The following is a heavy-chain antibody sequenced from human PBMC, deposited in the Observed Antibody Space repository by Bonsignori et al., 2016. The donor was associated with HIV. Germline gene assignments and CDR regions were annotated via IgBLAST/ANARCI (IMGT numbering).Heavy chain of an antibody. CDR2: INHSGST. D-gene: IGHD2-2*01. V-gene: IGHV4-34*01. J-gene: IGHJ4*02. CDR3: ARTVSDIVVVPAAVFDY. CDR1: GGSFSGYY. Sequence: SETLSLTCAVYGGSFSGYYWSWIRQPPGKGLEWIGEINHSGSTNYNPSLKSRVTISVDTSKNQFSLKLSSVTAADTAVHYCARTVSDIVVVPAAVFDYWGQGTLVTVSS.